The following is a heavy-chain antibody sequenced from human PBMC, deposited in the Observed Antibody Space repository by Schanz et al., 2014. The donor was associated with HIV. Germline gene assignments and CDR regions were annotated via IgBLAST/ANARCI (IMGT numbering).Heavy chain of an antibody. Sequence: VQLVESGGGLIQRGGSLRLSCAASGFTFANQAMSWVRQAPGKGLEWIGHTYNRGGTFYNPPLKSRATISIDTSANQLSLKLASVTAADTAVYYCGRYDSPVVDVWGQGTTVIVSS. CDR3: GRYDSPVVDV. J-gene: IGHJ6*02. CDR1: GFTFANQA. CDR2: TYNRGGT. V-gene: IGHV4-30-2*05. D-gene: IGHD2-15*01.